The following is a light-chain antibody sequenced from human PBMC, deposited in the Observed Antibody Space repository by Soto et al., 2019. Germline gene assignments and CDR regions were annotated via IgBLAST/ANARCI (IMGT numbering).Light chain of an antibody. Sequence: DIQMTQSPSSLSASVGDRVTITCRASQSISSYLNWYQQKPGKAPKLLIYAASSLQSGVPSRFSGSGSGTDFTLTISRLEPEDFAVYYCQQYGSSPPITFGQGTRLEIK. CDR3: QQYGSSPPIT. CDR2: AAS. J-gene: IGKJ5*01. CDR1: QSISSY. V-gene: IGKV1-39*01.